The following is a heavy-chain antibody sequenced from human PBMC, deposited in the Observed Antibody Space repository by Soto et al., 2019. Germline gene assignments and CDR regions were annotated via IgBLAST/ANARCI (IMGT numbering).Heavy chain of an antibody. V-gene: IGHV1-18*01. D-gene: IGHD3-3*01. Sequence: ASVKVSCKASGYTFTNYGITWVRQAPGQGLEWMGWISAYNGDTHYTQRLQGRVTMTTDTSTSTAYMELRSLRSEDTAVYYCATERGIFGVVMFCPQRYYGMDVWGQGTTVTVSS. CDR3: ATERGIFGVVMFCPQRYYGMDV. CDR2: ISAYNGDT. J-gene: IGHJ6*02. CDR1: GYTFTNYG.